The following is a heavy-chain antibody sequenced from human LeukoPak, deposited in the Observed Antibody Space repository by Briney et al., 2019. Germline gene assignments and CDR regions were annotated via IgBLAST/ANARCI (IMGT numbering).Heavy chain of an antibody. Sequence: GGSLRLSRAASGVTPSSYWMRWVRHTPGEGVGWVSYISSSGSTIYYADSEKGRFTSSRDNAKNSLYLQMNSMRAEDTAVYYCAREASGAYYDFWTFDYWGQGTLVTVSS. CDR1: GVTPSSYW. D-gene: IGHD3-3*01. J-gene: IGHJ4*02. CDR3: AREASGAYYDFWTFDY. CDR2: ISSSGSTI. V-gene: IGHV3-48*04.